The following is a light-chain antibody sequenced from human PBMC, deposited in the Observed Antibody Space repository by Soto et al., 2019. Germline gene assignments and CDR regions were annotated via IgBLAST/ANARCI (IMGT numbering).Light chain of an antibody. Sequence: SYELTQPPSVSVAPGKTANITCGGHNIGSKSVHWYQQKPGQATVLVIYYDTDRPSGIPERYSGSNSGNTATLTISRVEAGDEADYYCQVWDSSSDPVVFGGGTKLTVL. CDR2: YDT. V-gene: IGLV3-21*04. J-gene: IGLJ2*01. CDR3: QVWDSSSDPVV. CDR1: NIGSKS.